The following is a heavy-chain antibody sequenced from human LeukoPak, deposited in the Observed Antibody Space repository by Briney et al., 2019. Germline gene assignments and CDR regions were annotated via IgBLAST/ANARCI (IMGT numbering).Heavy chain of an antibody. V-gene: IGHV1-69*02. CDR2: IIPILGIA. CDR3: ASHLGYCSRTSCYRYYYYYYYMDV. D-gene: IGHD2-2*02. J-gene: IGHJ6*03. CDR1: GGTFSSYT. Sequence: GASVKVSCKASGGTFSSYTISWVRQAPGQGLEWMGRIIPILGIANYAQKFQGRVTITADKSTSTAYMELSSLRSEDTAMYYCASHLGYCSRTSCYRYYYYYYYMDVWGKGTTVTVSS.